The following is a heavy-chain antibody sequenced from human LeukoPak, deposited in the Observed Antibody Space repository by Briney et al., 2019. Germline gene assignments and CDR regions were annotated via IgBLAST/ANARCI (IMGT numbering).Heavy chain of an antibody. CDR2: INPTSGGT. Sequence: ASVKDSCKASGYTFTGNYMHLVRQAPGQGLEWMGWINPTSGGTTYAQKFEGRVTMTRDTSISTAYMELSRLRSADTAVYFCATGDRSSSILEDSFDIWGQGTMVTVSS. CDR1: GYTFTGNY. J-gene: IGHJ3*02. V-gene: IGHV1-2*02. D-gene: IGHD6-6*01. CDR3: ATGDRSSSILEDSFDI.